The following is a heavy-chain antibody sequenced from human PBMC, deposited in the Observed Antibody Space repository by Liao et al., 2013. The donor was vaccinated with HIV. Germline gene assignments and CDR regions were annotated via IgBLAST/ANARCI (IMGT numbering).Heavy chain of an antibody. D-gene: IGHD3-3*01. CDR3: ARDTNFWSGSGGIDL. Sequence: QVQLQESGPGLVKPSETLSLTCTVSGPSISSYYWTWIRQPPGKGLEWIGNIYYGGTTSYNASLKSRVTISIDTSKTQFSLTLMSVTGADTAVYYCARDTNFWSGSGGIDLWGQGNLVTVSP. CDR2: IYYGGTT. V-gene: IGHV4-59*01. J-gene: IGHJ5*02. CDR1: GPSISSYY.